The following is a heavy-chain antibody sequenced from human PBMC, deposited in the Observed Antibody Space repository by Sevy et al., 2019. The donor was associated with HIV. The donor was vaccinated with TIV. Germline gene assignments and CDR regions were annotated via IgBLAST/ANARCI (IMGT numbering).Heavy chain of an antibody. D-gene: IGHD2-2*01. CDR3: ARDLVPAYNWFDP. Sequence: GGSLRLPCAASGFTFSSYEMNWVRQAPGKGLEWVSYISSSGSTIYYADSVKGRFTISRDNAKNSLYLQMNSLRAEDTAVYYCARDLVPAYNWFDPWGQGTLVTVSS. V-gene: IGHV3-48*03. J-gene: IGHJ5*02. CDR2: ISSSGSTI. CDR1: GFTFSSYE.